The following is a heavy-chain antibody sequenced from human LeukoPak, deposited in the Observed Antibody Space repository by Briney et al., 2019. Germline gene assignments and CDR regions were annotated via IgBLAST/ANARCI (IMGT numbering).Heavy chain of an antibody. CDR2: ISGSGGST. J-gene: IGHJ1*01. Sequence: GGSLTPACAASGFTFSSYAMSWVRQAPGKGLEWVSAISGSGGSTYYADSVKGWFTISRDNSKNTLYLQMNSLRAEDTAVYYCAKNYDSSGYYPEYFQHWGQGSLVTVSS. D-gene: IGHD3-22*01. V-gene: IGHV3-23*01. CDR1: GFTFSSYA. CDR3: AKNYDSSGYYPEYFQH.